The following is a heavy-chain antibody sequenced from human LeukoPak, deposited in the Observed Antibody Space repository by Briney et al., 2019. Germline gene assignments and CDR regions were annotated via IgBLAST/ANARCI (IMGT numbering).Heavy chain of an antibody. J-gene: IGHJ4*02. CDR2: IVVSGGGT. CDR3: ATVRVGESGLGNYYLNY. V-gene: IGHV3-23*01. Sequence: GGTLRLSCAASGLTSSTHAMTWVRQAPGRGLEWVAAIVVSGGGTFYADSVKGGFTISGNTSRSTLYLKMASLSDEDTAVYYCATVRVGESGLGNYYLNYWGQGTLVTVAS. D-gene: IGHD3-10*01. CDR1: GLTSSTHA.